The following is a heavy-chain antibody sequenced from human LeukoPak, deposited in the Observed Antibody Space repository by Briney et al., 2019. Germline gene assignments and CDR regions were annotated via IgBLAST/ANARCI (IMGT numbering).Heavy chain of an antibody. CDR3: ARASLITIFGVVIIEYFDY. D-gene: IGHD3-3*01. CDR1: GGSISSYY. CDR2: TYYSGST. V-gene: IGHV4-59*01. Sequence: SETLSLTCTVSGGSISSYYWSWIRQPPGKGLEWIGYTYYSGSTNYNPSLKSRVTISVDTSKNQFSLKLSSVTAADTAVYYCARASLITIFGVVIIEYFDYWGQGTLVTVSS. J-gene: IGHJ4*02.